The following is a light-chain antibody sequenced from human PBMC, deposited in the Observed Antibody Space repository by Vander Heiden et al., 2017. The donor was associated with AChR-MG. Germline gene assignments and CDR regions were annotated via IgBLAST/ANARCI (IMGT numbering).Light chain of an antibody. CDR2: GKN. V-gene: IGLV3-19*01. J-gene: IGLJ3*02. CDR1: SLRSYY. Sequence: SSELTQDPAVSVALGQTVRITCQGDSLRSYYASWYQQKPGQAPVLVIYGKNNRPSGIPDRFSGSSSGNTASLNITGAQAEDEADYYCNSRDSSGNLWVFGGGTKLTVL. CDR3: NSRDSSGNLWV.